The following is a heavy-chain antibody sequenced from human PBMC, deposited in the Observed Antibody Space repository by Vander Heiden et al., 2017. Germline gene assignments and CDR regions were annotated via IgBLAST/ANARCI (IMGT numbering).Heavy chain of an antibody. Sequence: EVQMLGSGGGLVQPGGSLRLSCTACGFPFSPYAMRGVRQAPGKGLEWVSAISGSGGSTYYADSVKGRFTISRDNSKNTLYLQMNSLRAEDTAVYYCATRPYCSKYSSSSRWNWFDPWGQGTLVTVSS. V-gene: IGHV3-23*01. CDR1: GFPFSPYA. CDR2: ISGSGGST. J-gene: IGHJ5*02. CDR3: ATRPYCSKYSSSSRWNWFDP. D-gene: IGHD6-13*01.